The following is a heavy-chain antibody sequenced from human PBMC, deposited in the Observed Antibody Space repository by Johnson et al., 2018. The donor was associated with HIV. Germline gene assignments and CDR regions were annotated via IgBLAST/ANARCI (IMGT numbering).Heavy chain of an antibody. J-gene: IGHJ3*02. CDR2: ISYDGSNK. CDR1: GFSVSDSY. D-gene: IGHD6-13*01. V-gene: IGHV3-30*03. CDR3: ARDGGIAATDAFDI. Sequence: QMLLVESGGGVVQPGRSLRLSCAASGFSVSDSYVSWVRQAAGRGLEWVAVISYDGSNKYYADSVKGRFTISRDNSKNTLYLQMNSLRAEDTAVYYCARDGGIAATDAFDIWGQG.